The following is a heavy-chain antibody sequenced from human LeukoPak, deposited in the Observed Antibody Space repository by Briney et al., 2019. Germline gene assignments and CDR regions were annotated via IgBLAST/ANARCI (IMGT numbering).Heavy chain of an antibody. CDR2: INHSGST. J-gene: IGHJ4*02. Sequence: SETLSRTCAVYGGSFSGYYWSWIRQPPGKGLEWIGEINHSGSTNYNPSLKSRVTISVDTSKNQFSLKLSSVTAADTAVYYCARGSGDYWGQGTLVTVSS. CDR1: GGSFSGYY. CDR3: ARGSGDY. V-gene: IGHV4-34*01.